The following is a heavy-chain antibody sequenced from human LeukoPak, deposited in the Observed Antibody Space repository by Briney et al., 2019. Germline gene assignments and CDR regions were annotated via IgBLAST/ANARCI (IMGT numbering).Heavy chain of an antibody. CDR2: IYYSGST. D-gene: IGHD6-13*01. Sequence: SSETLSLTCTVSGGSISSGDYYWSWIRRPPGKGLEWIGYIYYSGSTYYNPSLKSRVTISVDTSKNQFSLKLSSVTAADTAVYYCARDLEAAAAPDYWGQGTLVTVSS. CDR1: GGSISSGDYY. CDR3: ARDLEAAAAPDY. J-gene: IGHJ4*02. V-gene: IGHV4-30-4*08.